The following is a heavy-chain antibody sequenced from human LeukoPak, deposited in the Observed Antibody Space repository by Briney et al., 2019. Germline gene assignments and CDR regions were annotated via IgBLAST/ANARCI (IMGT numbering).Heavy chain of an antibody. V-gene: IGHV3-23*01. D-gene: IGHD1-14*01. CDR2: ISSGGGST. CDR1: GFTFSSYA. J-gene: IGHJ4*02. Sequence: GGSLRLSCAASGFTFSSYAMSWVRQAPGKGLEWVSVISSGGGSTHYADSVKGRFTISRDNSKNTLYLQMNNLRAEDTAVYYCAKSRGTYHVFDSWGLGTLVTVSS. CDR3: AKSRGTYHVFDS.